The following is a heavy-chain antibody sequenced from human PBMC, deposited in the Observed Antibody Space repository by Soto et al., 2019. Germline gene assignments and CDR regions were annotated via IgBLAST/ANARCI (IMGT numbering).Heavy chain of an antibody. CDR2: MNPGSGDT. Sequence: GASGKVSCNASGYSFTNNDVSWERQATGQGLEWIGWMNPGSGDTGYAQKFQGRVTMTRDISIATAYMELSSLRSDDTAIYYCARMATFGSLNWFDPWGQGTLVTVSS. CDR1: GYSFTNND. D-gene: IGHD3-16*01. V-gene: IGHV1-8*01. J-gene: IGHJ5*02. CDR3: ARMATFGSLNWFDP.